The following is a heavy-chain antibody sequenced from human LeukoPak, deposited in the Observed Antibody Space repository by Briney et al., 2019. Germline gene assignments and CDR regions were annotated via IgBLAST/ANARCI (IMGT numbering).Heavy chain of an antibody. V-gene: IGHV4-59*01. J-gene: IGHJ4*02. CDR2: IYYSGST. CDR1: GGSISSYY. Sequence: SETLSLTCTVSGGSISSYYWSWIRQPPGKGLEWIGYIYYSGSTNYNPSLKSRVTISVDTSKNQFSLKLSSVTAADTAVYYCASTYYDFWSGYYGSHYFDYWGQGTLVTVSS. CDR3: ASTYYDFWSGYYGSHYFDY. D-gene: IGHD3-3*01.